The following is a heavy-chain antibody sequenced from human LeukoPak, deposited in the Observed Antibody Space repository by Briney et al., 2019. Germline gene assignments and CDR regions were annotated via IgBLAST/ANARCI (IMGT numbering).Heavy chain of an antibody. J-gene: IGHJ6*03. CDR2: MNPNSGNT. D-gene: IGHD2-2*02. V-gene: IGHV1-8*03. CDR1: GYTLTELS. CDR3: ARAPPRTIGYCSSTSCYTKPYYMDV. Sequence: ASVKVSCKVSGYTLTELSMHWVRQATGQGLEWMGWMNPNSGNTGYAQKFQGRVTITRNTSISTAYMELSSLRSEDTAVYYCARAPPRTIGYCSSTSCYTKPYYMDVWGKGTTVTVSS.